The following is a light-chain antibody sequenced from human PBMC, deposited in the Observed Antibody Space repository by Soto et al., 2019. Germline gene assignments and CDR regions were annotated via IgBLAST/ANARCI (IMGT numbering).Light chain of an antibody. CDR2: GAS. Sequence: EIVMTQSPATLSVSPGERATLSCRASQSVSSNLAWYQQKPGQAPRLLIYGASTRATGIPARFSGSGSGTEFTLTISSLQCEDVATYYCQRYNSVPPVTFGPGTKVNL. CDR3: QRYNSVPPVT. J-gene: IGKJ3*01. CDR1: QSVSSN. V-gene: IGKV3-15*01.